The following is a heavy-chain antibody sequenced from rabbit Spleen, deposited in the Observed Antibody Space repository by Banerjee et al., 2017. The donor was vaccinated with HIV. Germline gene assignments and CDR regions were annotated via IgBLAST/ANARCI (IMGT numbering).Heavy chain of an antibody. CDR2: IDIGSSGFT. CDR1: GVSFSGDSY. D-gene: IGHD1-1*01. J-gene: IGHJ6*01. Sequence: QSLEESGGDLVKPGASLTLTCIASGVSFSGDSYMCWVRQAPGKGLEWIACIDIGSSGFTYFASWAKGRFTISKTSSTTVTLQMTSLTAADTATYFCARDTSSSFSSYGMDLWGPGTL. CDR3: ARDTSSSFSSYGMDL. V-gene: IGHV1S40*01.